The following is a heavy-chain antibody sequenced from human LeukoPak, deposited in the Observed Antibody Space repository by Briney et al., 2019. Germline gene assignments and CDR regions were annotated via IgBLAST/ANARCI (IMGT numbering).Heavy chain of an antibody. CDR2: ISSSSSNI. CDR3: AREPRGETMVRVS. D-gene: IGHD3-10*01. CDR1: GFIFSSYS. J-gene: IGHJ5*02. V-gene: IGHV3-48*01. Sequence: GGSLRLSCAASGFIFSSYSMYWVRQAPGKGREGVSYISSSSSNIYYADSVKGRFTISRDKDKNPFYLQMNSLRAEDTAVYYCAREPRGETMVRVSWGEGTLVTVSS.